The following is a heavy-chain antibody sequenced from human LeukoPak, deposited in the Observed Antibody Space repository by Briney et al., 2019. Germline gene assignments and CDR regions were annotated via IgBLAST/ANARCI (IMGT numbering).Heavy chain of an antibody. V-gene: IGHV4-34*01. CDR3: ARPHYDFWSGYYLAFDY. D-gene: IGHD3-3*01. CDR2: INHSGST. CDR1: GGSFSGYY. J-gene: IGHJ4*02. Sequence: SETLSLTCAVYGGSFSGYYWSWIRQPPGKGLEWIGEINHSGSTNYNPSLKSRVTISVDTSKNQFSLKLSSVTAADTAVYYCARPHYDFWSGYYLAFDYWGQGTLVTVSS.